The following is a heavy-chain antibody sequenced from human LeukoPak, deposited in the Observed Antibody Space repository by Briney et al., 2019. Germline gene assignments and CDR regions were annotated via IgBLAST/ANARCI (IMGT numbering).Heavy chain of an antibody. CDR3: ARVAPGHDVGRGYFDY. V-gene: IGHV3-48*01. CDR2: ITSTSYAI. CDR1: GFASSTYS. Sequence: PGGSLRLSCAASGFASSTYSMNWVRQAPGKGLEWLSYITSTSYAIYYGDSVKGRFTISRDNAKNSLYLQMDSLRAEDTAVYYCARVAPGHDVGRGYFDYWGQGTLVTASS. J-gene: IGHJ4*02. D-gene: IGHD6-13*01.